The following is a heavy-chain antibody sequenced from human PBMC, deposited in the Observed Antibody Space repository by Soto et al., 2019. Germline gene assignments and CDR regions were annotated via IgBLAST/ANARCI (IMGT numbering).Heavy chain of an antibody. Sequence: ASVKVSCKTSGGTFNTHAISWVRQAPGHGFEWMGGIVPIYGIPSHAQKFQGRVTITADEPTTTVYMELSSLRSDDTAVYYCARGPNWNARYYYYGMDVWGQGTTVTVSS. D-gene: IGHD1-1*01. CDR2: IVPIYGIP. V-gene: IGHV1-69*13. CDR1: GGTFNTHA. J-gene: IGHJ6*02. CDR3: ARGPNWNARYYYYGMDV.